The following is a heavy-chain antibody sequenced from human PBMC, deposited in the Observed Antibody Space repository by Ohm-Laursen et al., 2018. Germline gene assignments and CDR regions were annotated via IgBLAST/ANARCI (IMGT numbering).Heavy chain of an antibody. CDR1: GFIFSDFY. CDR2: VDGTGSTT. D-gene: IGHD3-10*01. Sequence: SLRLSCAASGFIFSDFYINWVRQAPGKGLEWVSYVDGTGSTTDYTASVKGRFTISRDNAKNSLYLQMNSLRAEDTAVYYCARDSRFGELDFDYWGQGTLVTVSS. V-gene: IGHV3-11*04. CDR3: ARDSRFGELDFDY. J-gene: IGHJ4*02.